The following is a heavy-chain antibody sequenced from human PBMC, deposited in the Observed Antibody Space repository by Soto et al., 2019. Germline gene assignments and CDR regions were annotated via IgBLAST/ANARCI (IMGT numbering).Heavy chain of an antibody. CDR2: ISSSSSYI. D-gene: IGHD6-6*01. Sequence: EVQLVESGGGLVKPGGSLRLSCAASGFTFSSYSMNWVRQAPGKGLEWVSSISSSSSYIYYADSVKGRFTISRDNAKNSVDLQRNSLRAEDTAVYYCASPETEYSSSSFFDYWGQGTLVTVSS. J-gene: IGHJ4*02. CDR3: ASPETEYSSSSFFDY. CDR1: GFTFSSYS. V-gene: IGHV3-21*01.